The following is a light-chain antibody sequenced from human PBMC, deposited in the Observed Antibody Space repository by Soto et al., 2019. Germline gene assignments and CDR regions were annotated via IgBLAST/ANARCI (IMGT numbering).Light chain of an antibody. CDR2: LNSDGSH. CDR3: QTWGTGIWV. J-gene: IGLJ3*02. CDR1: SGHRSYA. V-gene: IGLV4-69*01. Sequence: QPVLTQSPSASASLGASVKLTCTLTSGHRSYAIAWHQQQPEKGPPYLMKLNSDGSHSKGDGIPDRFSGSSSGAERYLTISILQSEDEDDYYCQTWGTGIWVFGGGTKLTVL.